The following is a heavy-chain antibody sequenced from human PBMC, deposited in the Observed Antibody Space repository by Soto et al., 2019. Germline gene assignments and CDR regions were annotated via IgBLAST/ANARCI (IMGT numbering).Heavy chain of an antibody. CDR1: GFTFSTYA. CDR3: ATMGSMGRGSTRFGGDYGMDV. D-gene: IGHD3-10*01. CDR2: ISTSGDNT. Sequence: EVQLLESGGALVQPGGSLRLACAASGFTFSTYAMSWVRQAPGKGLEWVSAISTSGDNTYYADSVKGRFTISRDNSKNTLFLQMNSLRAEDTAVYYCATMGSMGRGSTRFGGDYGMDVWGQGTTVTVSS. J-gene: IGHJ6*02. V-gene: IGHV3-23*01.